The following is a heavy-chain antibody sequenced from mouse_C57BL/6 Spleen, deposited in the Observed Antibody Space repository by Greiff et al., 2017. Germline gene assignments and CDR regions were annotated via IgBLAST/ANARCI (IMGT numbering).Heavy chain of an antibody. CDR1: GYSITSGYY. CDR2: ISYDGSN. CDR3: ARDYYGSSYIYYAMDY. Sequence: VQLKESGPGLVKPSQSLSLTCSVTGYSITSGYYWNWIRQFPGNKLEWMGYISYDGSNNYNQSLKNRISITRDTSKYQFFLKLNSVTTEDTATYYCARDYYGSSYIYYAMDYWGQGTSVTVSS. J-gene: IGHJ4*01. D-gene: IGHD1-1*01. V-gene: IGHV3-6*01.